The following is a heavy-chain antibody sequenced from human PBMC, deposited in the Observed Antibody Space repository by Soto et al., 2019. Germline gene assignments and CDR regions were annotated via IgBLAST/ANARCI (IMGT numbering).Heavy chain of an antibody. Sequence: EVQLVESGGGLVKPGGSLRLSCAASAFNFSSYTMNWVRQAPGKGLEWVSSISSSSRYIYYADSVKGRFTISRDDAKNSLYLQMNRLRGEDTAVYYCARDRCRGGSCYRTYAFDIWGQGTMVTVSS. V-gene: IGHV3-21*01. CDR1: AFNFSSYT. CDR2: ISSSSRYI. CDR3: ARDRCRGGSCYRTYAFDI. D-gene: IGHD2-15*01. J-gene: IGHJ3*02.